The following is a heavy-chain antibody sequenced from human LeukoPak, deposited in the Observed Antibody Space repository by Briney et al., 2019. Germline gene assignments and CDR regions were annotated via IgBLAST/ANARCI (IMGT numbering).Heavy chain of an antibody. D-gene: IGHD2-2*01. CDR1: GFPFDGYA. CDR3: ARGVEVVAADVFDH. Sequence: GGSLRLSCEASGFPFDGYALHWVRQAPGKGPEWVALISYNGNIIEYADSVKGRFTISRDNSKNTLFLLMNSLTREDTAVYYCARGVEVVAADVFDHWGQGSLVTVSS. V-gene: IGHV3-30*04. CDR2: ISYNGNII. J-gene: IGHJ4*02.